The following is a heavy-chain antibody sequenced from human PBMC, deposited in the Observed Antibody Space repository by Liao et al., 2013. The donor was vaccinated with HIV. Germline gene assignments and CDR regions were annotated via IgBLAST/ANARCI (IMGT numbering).Heavy chain of an antibody. Sequence: QVQLQESGPGLVKPSETLSLTCTVSGGSISSYYWSWIRQPAGKGLEWIGRIYTSGSTNHNPSLKSRVTMSVDTSKNEFSLKLRSATAADTAVYYCARESSHYDFSTGYNWFDPWGQGTLVTVSS. D-gene: IGHD3-3*01. CDR3: ARESSHYDFSTGYNWFDP. J-gene: IGHJ5*02. CDR1: GGSISSYY. V-gene: IGHV4-4*07. CDR2: IYTSGST.